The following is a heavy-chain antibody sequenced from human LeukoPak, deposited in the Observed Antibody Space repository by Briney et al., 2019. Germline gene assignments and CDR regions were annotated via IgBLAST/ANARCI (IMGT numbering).Heavy chain of an antibody. CDR3: ARQPPDYYDSSGYDDAFDI. V-gene: IGHV4-39*01. J-gene: IGHJ3*02. Sequence: SETLSLTCTVSGGSISSSSYYWGWLRQPPGKGLEWIGGIYYSGSTYYNPSLKSRVTISVDTSKNQFSLKLSSVTAADTAVYYCARQPPDYYDSSGYDDAFDIWGQGTMVTVSS. CDR2: IYYSGST. CDR1: GGSISSSSYY. D-gene: IGHD3-22*01.